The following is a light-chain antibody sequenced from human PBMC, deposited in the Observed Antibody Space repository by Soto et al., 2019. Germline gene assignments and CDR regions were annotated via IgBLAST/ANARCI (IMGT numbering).Light chain of an antibody. CDR3: QQSYSTPSIT. V-gene: IGKV1-39*01. CDR2: AAS. J-gene: IGKJ5*01. CDR1: QSISSY. Sequence: DIQMTQSPSSLSASVGDRVTITCRASQSISSYLNWYQQKPGKAPKLLIYAASSLQSGVPSRFSGSGSGTDFTLTISSLQPEDFATYYCQQSYSTPSITFGKGTRLEIK.